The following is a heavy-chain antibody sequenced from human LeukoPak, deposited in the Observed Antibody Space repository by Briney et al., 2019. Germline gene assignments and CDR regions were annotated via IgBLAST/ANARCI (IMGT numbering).Heavy chain of an antibody. V-gene: IGHV3-23*01. J-gene: IGHJ5*02. Sequence: GGSLRLSCAASGFTFRNFAMRWVRQAPGKGLEWGSGLRHCRTLTFYAASVKRRFPISRDDSNRTLFLQMDNLRVEDTATYYCAKDIELFMSWVQGTLVIVSS. CDR3: AKDIELFMS. D-gene: IGHD1-26*01. CDR1: GFTFRNFA. CDR2: LRHCRTLT.